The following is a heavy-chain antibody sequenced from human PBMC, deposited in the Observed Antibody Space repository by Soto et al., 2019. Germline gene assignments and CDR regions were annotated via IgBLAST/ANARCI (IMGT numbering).Heavy chain of an antibody. CDR2: VYRSGST. CDR1: GGSISSDNW. V-gene: IGHV4-4*02. D-gene: IGHD4-17*01. J-gene: IGHJ5*02. CDR3: ARNGVYSLGS. Sequence: QVQLQESGPGLVKLSGTLSLTCAVSGGSISSDNWWSWVRQPPGQGLEWIGEVYRSGSTNYDPSLKSRVTISIDMSKNQCSLTLTSVTAADTAMYYCARNGVYSLGSWGQGTLVTVSS.